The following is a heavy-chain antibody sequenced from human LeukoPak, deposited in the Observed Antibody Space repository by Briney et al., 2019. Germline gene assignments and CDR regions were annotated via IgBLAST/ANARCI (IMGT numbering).Heavy chain of an antibody. CDR1: GESFSGYF. CDR2: IYSSGNT. Sequence: SETLSLTCAVYGESFSGYFWSWIRQPAGKGLEWIGRIYSSGNTNYNPSLQSRVTLSVDTSKNQFSLRLSSVTAADTAIYYCARDHGVTTALNWFDPWGQGTLVTVSS. V-gene: IGHV4-4*07. J-gene: IGHJ5*02. CDR3: ARDHGVTTALNWFDP. D-gene: IGHD3-22*01.